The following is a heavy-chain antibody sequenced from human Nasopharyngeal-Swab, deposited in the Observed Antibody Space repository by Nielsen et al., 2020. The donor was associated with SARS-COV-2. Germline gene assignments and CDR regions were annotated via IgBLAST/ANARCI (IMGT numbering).Heavy chain of an antibody. CDR2: ISAYNGNT. CDR1: GYTFTSYG. D-gene: IGHD3-9*01. J-gene: IGHJ3*02. Sequence: ASVKVSCKASGYTFTSYGISWVRQAPGQGLEWMGWISAYNGNTNYAQKLQGRVTMTTDTSTSTAYMELRSLRSDDTAVYYCARASLLLLGAAYDILTGYTPYAFDIWGQGTMVTVSS. V-gene: IGHV1-18*01. CDR3: ARASLLLLGAAYDILTGYTPYAFDI.